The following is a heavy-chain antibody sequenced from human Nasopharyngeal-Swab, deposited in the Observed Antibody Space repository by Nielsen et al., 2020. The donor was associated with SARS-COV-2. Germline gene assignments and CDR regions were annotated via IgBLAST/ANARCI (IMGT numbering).Heavy chain of an antibody. V-gene: IGHV3-15*01. CDR3: TSRSTTVTTSLRADV. Sequence: GESLKISCTASGFTFGDYAMSWVRQAPGKGLEWVGRIKSKTDGGTTDYAAPVKGRFTISRDDSKNTLYLQMNSLKTEDTAVYYCTSRSTTVTTSLRADVWGKGTTVTVSS. CDR2: IKSKTDGGTT. D-gene: IGHD4-17*01. CDR1: GFTFGDYA. J-gene: IGHJ6*04.